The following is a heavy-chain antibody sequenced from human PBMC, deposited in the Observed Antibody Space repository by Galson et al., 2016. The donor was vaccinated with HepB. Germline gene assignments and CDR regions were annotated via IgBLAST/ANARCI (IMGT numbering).Heavy chain of an antibody. J-gene: IGHJ5*02. D-gene: IGHD2-15*01. V-gene: IGHV1-18*04. CDR1: GYTFTSYG. CDR3: ARACSGGSCYYYNWFDP. CDR2: ISAYNGDI. Sequence: SVKVSCKASGYTFTSYGISWVRQAPGQGLEWMGWISAYNGDIDYAQQLQGRVTMTTDTSTSTAYTELRSLRSDDTAVYYCARACSGGSCYYYNWFDPWGQGTLVTVSA.